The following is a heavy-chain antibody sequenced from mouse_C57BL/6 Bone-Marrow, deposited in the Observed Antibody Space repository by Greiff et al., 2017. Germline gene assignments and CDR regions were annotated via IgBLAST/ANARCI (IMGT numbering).Heavy chain of an antibody. V-gene: IGHV1-81*01. D-gene: IGHD1-1*01. CDR1: GYTFTSYG. CDR2: IYPRSGNT. Sequence: VQLQQSGAELARPGASVKLSCKASGYTFTSYGISWVKQRTGQGLEWIGEIYPRSGNTYYNEKFKGQATLTADKSSSTAYMELRSLTSEDSAVYFCARYYYGSTPFAYWGQGTLVTVSA. CDR3: ARYYYGSTPFAY. J-gene: IGHJ3*01.